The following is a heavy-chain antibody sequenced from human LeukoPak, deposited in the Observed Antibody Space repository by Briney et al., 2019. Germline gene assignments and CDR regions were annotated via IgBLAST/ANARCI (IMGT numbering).Heavy chain of an antibody. D-gene: IGHD7-27*01. V-gene: IGHV1-24*01. Sequence: ASVKVSCKVSGHAVTEFSIHCVRQTPRKGLECLGGFDHEDGKTVYAQSFQGRITMTEDTSTDTAYIAVDRLTSDDTGVYFCDGPTGAYDSWGQGTLVIVSS. CDR2: FDHEDGKT. CDR1: GHAVTEFS. J-gene: IGHJ5*01. CDR3: DGPTGAYDS.